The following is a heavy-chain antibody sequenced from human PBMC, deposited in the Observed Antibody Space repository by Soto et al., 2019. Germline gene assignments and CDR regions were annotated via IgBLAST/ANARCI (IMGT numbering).Heavy chain of an antibody. V-gene: IGHV1-69*13. CDR1: GDTFSSYA. J-gene: IGHJ5*02. CDR3: ASNSYYYDSSGYYHGNWFDP. CDR2: IIPIFGTA. D-gene: IGHD3-22*01. Sequence: ASVKVSCKSSGDTFSSYAISWLRQAPGQWLEWMGGIIPIFGTANYAQKFQGRVTITADESTSTAYMELSSLRSEDTAVYYCASNSYYYDSSGYYHGNWFDPWGQGTLVTVSS.